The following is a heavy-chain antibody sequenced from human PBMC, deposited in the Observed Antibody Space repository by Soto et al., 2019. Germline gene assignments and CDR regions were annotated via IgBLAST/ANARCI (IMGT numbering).Heavy chain of an antibody. CDR1: GCNFGNFG. J-gene: IGHJ4*02. CDR3: ARGLRGVLDY. CDR2: ISNDENIK. D-gene: IGHD5-12*01. Sequence: PGGSVRLYCVASGCNFGNFGMHWVRQAPGKGLEWLTVISNDENIKQDSVRGRFAIARDNSKNTLYLHLTSLRAEDTAIYYCARGLRGVLDYWGQGTLVTVSS. V-gene: IGHV3-33*01.